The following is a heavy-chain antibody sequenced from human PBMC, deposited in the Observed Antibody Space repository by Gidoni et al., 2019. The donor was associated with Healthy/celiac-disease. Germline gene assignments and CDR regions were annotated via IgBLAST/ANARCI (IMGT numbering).Heavy chain of an antibody. D-gene: IGHD4-17*01. CDR1: GFTFSNAW. V-gene: IGHV3-15*01. J-gene: IGHJ4*02. Sequence: EVQLVESGGGLVKPGGSLRLSCAASGFTFSNAWMSWVRQAPGKGLEWVGRIKSKTDGGTTDYAAPVKGRFTISRDDSKNTLYLQMNSLKTEDTAVYYCTTGLRRVTYFDYWGQGTLVTVSS. CDR2: IKSKTDGGTT. CDR3: TTGLRRVTYFDY.